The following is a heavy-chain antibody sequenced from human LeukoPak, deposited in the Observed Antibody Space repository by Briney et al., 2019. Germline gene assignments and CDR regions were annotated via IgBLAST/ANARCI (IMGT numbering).Heavy chain of an antibody. Sequence: SQTLSLTCTVSGGSISSGGYYWSWIRQHPGKGLEWIGYIYYSGSTYYNPSLKSRVTISVDTSKNQFSLKLSSVTAADTAVYYCARARDIVATIIDYWGQGTLVTVSS. CDR1: GGSISSGGYY. J-gene: IGHJ4*02. D-gene: IGHD5-12*01. CDR3: ARARDIVATIIDY. CDR2: IYYSGST. V-gene: IGHV4-31*03.